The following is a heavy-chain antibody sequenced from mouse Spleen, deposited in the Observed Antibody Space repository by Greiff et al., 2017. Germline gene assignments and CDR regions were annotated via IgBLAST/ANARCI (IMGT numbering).Heavy chain of an antibody. D-gene: IGHD2-3*01. V-gene: IGHV3-6*02. CDR3: ARGMIYAMDY. Sequence: EVQRVESGPGLVKPSQSLSLTCSVTGYSITSGYYWNWIRQFPGNKLEWMGYISYDGSNNYNPSLKNRISITRDTSKNQFFLKLNSVTTEDTATYYCARGMIYAMDYWGQGTSVTVSS. CDR2: ISYDGSN. CDR1: GYSITSGYY. J-gene: IGHJ4*01.